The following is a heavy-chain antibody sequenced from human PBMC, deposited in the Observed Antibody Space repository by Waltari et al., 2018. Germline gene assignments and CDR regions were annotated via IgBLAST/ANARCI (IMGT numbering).Heavy chain of an antibody. CDR3: ARDSGYDGYFDY. CDR1: GGSISSSSYY. D-gene: IGHD5-12*01. Sequence: QLQLQESGPGLVKPSETLSLTCTVSGGSISSSSYYWGWIRQPPGKGLEWMGRIYYSGSTYYIPALKSRVTISVDTSKNQFSLKLSSVAAADTAVYYCARDSGYDGYFDYWGQGTLVTVSS. CDR2: IYYSGST. V-gene: IGHV4-39*07. J-gene: IGHJ4*02.